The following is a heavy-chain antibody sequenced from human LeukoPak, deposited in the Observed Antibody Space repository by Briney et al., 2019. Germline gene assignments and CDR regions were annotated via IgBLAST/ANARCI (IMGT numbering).Heavy chain of an antibody. CDR2: ISSSSSYI. CDR3: AGYEYVWGSYRDDY. Sequence: GGSLRLSCAASGFTFSSYSMNWVRQAPGKGLEWVSSISSSSSYIYYADSVKGRFTISRDNAKNSLHLQMNSLRAEDTVVYYCAGYEYVWGSYRDDYWGQGTLVTVSS. V-gene: IGHV3-21*01. D-gene: IGHD3-16*02. J-gene: IGHJ4*02. CDR1: GFTFSSYS.